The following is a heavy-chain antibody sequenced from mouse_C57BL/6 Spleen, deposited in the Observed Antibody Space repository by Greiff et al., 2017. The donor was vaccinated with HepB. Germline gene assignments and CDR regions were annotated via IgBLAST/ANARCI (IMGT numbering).Heavy chain of an antibody. CDR3: ARPRLKGYAMDY. CDR2: ISSGSSTI. CDR1: GFTFSDYG. D-gene: IGHD1-3*01. J-gene: IGHJ4*01. Sequence: EVHLVESGGGLVKPGGSLKLSCAASGFTFSDYGMHWVRQAPEKGLEWVAYISSGSSTIYYADTVKGRFTISRDNAKNTLFLQMTSLRSEDTAMYYCARPRLKGYAMDYWGQGTSVTVSS. V-gene: IGHV5-17*01.